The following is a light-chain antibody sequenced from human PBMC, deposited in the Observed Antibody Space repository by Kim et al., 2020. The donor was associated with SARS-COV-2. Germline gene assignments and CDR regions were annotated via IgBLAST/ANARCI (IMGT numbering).Light chain of an antibody. CDR2: DAS. CDR3: QQRSNWLLT. J-gene: IGKJ4*01. CDR1: QSVSSY. Sequence: LSPGERDTLSCRASQSVSSYLAWYQQKPGQAPRLLIYDASNRATGIPARFSGSGSGTDFTLTISSLEPEDFAVYYCQQRSNWLLTFGGGTKVDIK. V-gene: IGKV3-11*01.